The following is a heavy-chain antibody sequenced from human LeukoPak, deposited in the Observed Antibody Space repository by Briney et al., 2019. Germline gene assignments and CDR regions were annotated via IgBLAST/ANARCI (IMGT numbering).Heavy chain of an antibody. Sequence: ASMKVSCKASGYTFIGYYLHWVRQAPGQGLEWMGWINPTSGGTNYAQKFQDRVTMTRDTSINTAYMELSRLRSDDTAVYYCARLVGLSTTASYWGQGTLVIVSS. CDR2: INPTSGGT. CDR1: GYTFIGYY. J-gene: IGHJ4*02. CDR3: ARLVGLSTTASY. V-gene: IGHV1-2*02. D-gene: IGHD5/OR15-5a*01.